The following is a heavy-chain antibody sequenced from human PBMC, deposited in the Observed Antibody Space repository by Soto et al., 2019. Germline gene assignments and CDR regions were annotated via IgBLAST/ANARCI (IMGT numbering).Heavy chain of an antibody. CDR3: AKVGMPEAVADTLYYFDY. V-gene: IGHV3-23*01. D-gene: IGHD6-19*01. CDR2: ISWSGGST. CDR1: GFTFNSYA. J-gene: IGHJ4*02. Sequence: GGSLRLSCAASGFTFNSYAMSWVRPAPGKGLEWGSAISWSGGSTYYAASVKGRFTISRDNYKNTLYLQMNSLRAEDTAVYSCAKVGMPEAVADTLYYFDYWGQGTLVTVSS.